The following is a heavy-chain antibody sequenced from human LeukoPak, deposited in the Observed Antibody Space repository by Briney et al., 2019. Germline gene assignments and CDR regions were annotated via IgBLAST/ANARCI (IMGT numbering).Heavy chain of an antibody. D-gene: IGHD6-19*01. V-gene: IGHV3-30*02. CDR2: TRNDGSYK. Sequence: GGSLRLSCGASGFTFRSYGMHWVRQAPGKGLEWVAFTRNDGSYKQYADSVKGRFTISRDNSKNTLYLQMNSLRAEDTAVYYCAKDSSGWSFDHWGQGTLVTVSS. CDR3: AKDSSGWSFDH. J-gene: IGHJ4*02. CDR1: GFTFRSYG.